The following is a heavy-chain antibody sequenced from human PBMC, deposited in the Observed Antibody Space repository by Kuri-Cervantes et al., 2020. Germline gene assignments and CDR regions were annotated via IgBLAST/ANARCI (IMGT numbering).Heavy chain of an antibody. V-gene: IGHV3-30*04. D-gene: IGHD3-3*01. Sequence: GESLKISCAASGFTFSSYAMHWVRQAPGKGLEWVAVISYDGSNKDYADSVKGRFTISRDNAKNSLYLQMNSLRAEDTAVYYCARGLDFWSGYYPGGHFDYWGQGTLVTVSS. J-gene: IGHJ4*02. CDR3: ARGLDFWSGYYPGGHFDY. CDR1: GFTFSSYA. CDR2: ISYDGSNK.